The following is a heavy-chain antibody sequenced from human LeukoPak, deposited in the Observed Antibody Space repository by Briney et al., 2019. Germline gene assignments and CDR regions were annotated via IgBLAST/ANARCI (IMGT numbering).Heavy chain of an antibody. Sequence: GGSLRLSCAASGFTLSSCALSWVRQAPGKGLEWVSTVSVNGGTTYYADSVKGRFTISRDNYKNTLYLQMNSLRAEDTAVYFCAKELHGSGNYAFDYWGQGTLVTVSS. CDR2: VSVNGGTT. V-gene: IGHV3-23*01. CDR1: GFTLSSCA. D-gene: IGHD3-10*01. J-gene: IGHJ4*02. CDR3: AKELHGSGNYAFDY.